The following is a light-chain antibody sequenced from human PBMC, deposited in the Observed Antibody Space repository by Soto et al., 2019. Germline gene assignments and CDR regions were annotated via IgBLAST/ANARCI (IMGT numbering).Light chain of an antibody. CDR1: NSDVGGYNY. CDR3: SSYAGSNWYV. V-gene: IGLV2-8*01. J-gene: IGLJ1*01. Sequence: QSVLTQPPSASGARGQSVTISCTGTNSDVGGYNYVSWYQQYPGKAPKLIIYEVNERPSGVPDRFSGSKSGNTASLTVSGLQTADEADYYCSSYAGSNWYVFGTGTKVTV. CDR2: EVN.